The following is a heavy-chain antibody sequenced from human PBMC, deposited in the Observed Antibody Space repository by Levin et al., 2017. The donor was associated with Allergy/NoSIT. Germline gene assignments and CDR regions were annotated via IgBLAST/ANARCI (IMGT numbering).Heavy chain of an antibody. D-gene: IGHD6-19*01. CDR1: GFTFSSYG. Sequence: LSLTCAASGFTFSSYGMHWVRQAPGKGLEWVAVISYDGRKKFYADSVKGRFTISRDNSKNTLDLQMNSLRAEDTAVYYCAKDVYGSGWYPLGNDAFEMWGQGTKVSVSS. V-gene: IGHV3-30*18. CDR2: ISYDGRKK. CDR3: AKDVYGSGWYPLGNDAFEM. J-gene: IGHJ3*02.